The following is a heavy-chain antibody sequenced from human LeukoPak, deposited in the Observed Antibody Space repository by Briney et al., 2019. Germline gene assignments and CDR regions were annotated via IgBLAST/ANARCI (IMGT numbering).Heavy chain of an antibody. J-gene: IGHJ6*02. CDR2: INHSGST. CDR3: ARGAYVGINRYYYYGMDV. CDR1: GGSFSGYY. Sequence: PSETLSLTCAVYGGSFSGYYWSWIRQPPGKGLEWIGEINHSGSTNYNPSLKSRVTISVDTSKNQFSLKLSSVTAADTAVYYCARGAYVGINRYYYYGMDVWGQGTTVTVSS. V-gene: IGHV4-34*01. D-gene: IGHD2-21*01.